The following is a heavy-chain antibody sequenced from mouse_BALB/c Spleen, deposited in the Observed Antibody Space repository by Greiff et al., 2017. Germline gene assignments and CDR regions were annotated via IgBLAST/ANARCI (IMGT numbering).Heavy chain of an antibody. Sequence: EVQLQQSGTVLARPGASVKMSCKASGYTFTSYWMHWVKQRPGQGLEWIGAIYPGNSDTSYNQKFKGKAKLTAVTSTSTAYMELSSLTNEDSAVYYCTRYYGSSRYYFDYWGQGTTLTVSS. D-gene: IGHD1-1*01. J-gene: IGHJ2*01. V-gene: IGHV1-5*01. CDR1: GYTFTSYW. CDR2: IYPGNSDT. CDR3: TRYYGSSRYYFDY.